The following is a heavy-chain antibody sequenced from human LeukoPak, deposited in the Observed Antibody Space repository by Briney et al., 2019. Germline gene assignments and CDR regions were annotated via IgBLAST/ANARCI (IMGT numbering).Heavy chain of an antibody. D-gene: IGHD3-10*01. CDR1: GFTFSFYW. Sequence: GGSLRLSCAASGFTFSFYWMTWVRQAPGKGLEWVATISKDGSQKYSVDSVKGRFTISRDNARNSMYLQMNRLRGEDTAVYYCARDRMWGVESEDYWGQGTLVTVSS. V-gene: IGHV3-7*01. J-gene: IGHJ4*02. CDR2: ISKDGSQK. CDR3: ARDRMWGVESEDY.